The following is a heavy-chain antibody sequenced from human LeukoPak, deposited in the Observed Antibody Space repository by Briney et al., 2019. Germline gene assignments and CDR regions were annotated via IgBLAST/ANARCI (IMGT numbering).Heavy chain of an antibody. CDR2: IKHDGSDK. Sequence: GGSLRLSCAASGFTFSSYWMSWVRQAPGKGLEWVANIKHDGSDKYFVDSVKGRFTISRDNAKNSLYLQMNSLRVEGTAVYYCAREHDYGDLLFDYWGQGTLVTVSS. CDR1: GFTFSSYW. CDR3: AREHDYGDLLFDY. V-gene: IGHV3-7*01. D-gene: IGHD4-17*01. J-gene: IGHJ4*02.